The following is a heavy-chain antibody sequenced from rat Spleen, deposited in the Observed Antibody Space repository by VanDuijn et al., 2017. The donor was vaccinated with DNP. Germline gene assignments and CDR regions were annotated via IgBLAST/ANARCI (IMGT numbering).Heavy chain of an antibody. CDR3: ARHRAIAAIWDY. J-gene: IGHJ2*01. D-gene: IGHD1-2*01. CDR1: GFTFSNYG. Sequence: EVHLVESGGGLVQPGRSLKLSCAASGFTFSNYGMAWVRQAPKKGLEWVATSTYDGRTTYYRDSVKGRFTISRDNAKNTQYLQMASLRSEDTATYYCARHRAIAAIWDYWGQGVMVTVSA. CDR2: STYDGRTT. V-gene: IGHV5-7*01.